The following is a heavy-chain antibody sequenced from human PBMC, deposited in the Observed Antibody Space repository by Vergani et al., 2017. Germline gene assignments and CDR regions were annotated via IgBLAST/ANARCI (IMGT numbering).Heavy chain of an antibody. Sequence: QVQLIQSGAEVRKPGSSVKVSCKASGDTVNSYSITWVRQAPGQGLEWMGRIIHLLNVTTYAQRFQGRVSMTADESTSTVYMHLRTLKSEDTAVYFCAILPSLQSDLSLWDVWGQGATVTVSS. CDR2: IIHLLNVT. CDR3: AILPSLQSDLSLWDV. J-gene: IGHJ6*02. CDR1: GDTVNSYS. D-gene: IGHD1-26*01. V-gene: IGHV1-69*02.